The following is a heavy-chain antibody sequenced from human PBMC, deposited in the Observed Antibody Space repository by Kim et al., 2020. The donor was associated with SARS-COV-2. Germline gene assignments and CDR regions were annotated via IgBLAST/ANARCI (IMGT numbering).Heavy chain of an antibody. Sequence: GGSLRLSCAASGFTFSSYAMHWVRQAPGKGLEWVAVISYDGSNKYYVDSVKGRFTISRDNSKNTLYLQMNSLRAEDTAVYYWARGGGATTVTTFDYWGQGTLVTVSS. CDR3: ARGGGATTVTTFDY. CDR1: GFTFSSYA. D-gene: IGHD4-17*01. V-gene: IGHV3-30*04. J-gene: IGHJ4*02. CDR2: ISYDGSNK.